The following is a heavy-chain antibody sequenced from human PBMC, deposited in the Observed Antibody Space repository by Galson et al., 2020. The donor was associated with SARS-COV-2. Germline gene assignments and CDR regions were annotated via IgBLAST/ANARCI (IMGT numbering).Heavy chain of an antibody. CDR3: TREQGITIFVVFTLDYYYMDV. CDR2: IRSKANSYAT. V-gene: IGHV3-73*01. CDR1: GFTFSGSA. J-gene: IGHJ6*03. Sequence: QLGESLKISCAASGFTFSGSAMHWVRQASGKGLEWVGRIRSKANSYATAYAASVKGRFTISRDDSKNTAYLQMNSLKTEDTAVYYCTREQGITIFVVFTLDYYYMDVWGKGTTVTVSS. D-gene: IGHD3-3*01.